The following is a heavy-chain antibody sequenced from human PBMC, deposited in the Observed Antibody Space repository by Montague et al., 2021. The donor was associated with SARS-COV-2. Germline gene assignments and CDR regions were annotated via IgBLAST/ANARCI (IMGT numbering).Heavy chain of an antibody. CDR3: ARRSLGYFSGGSCYSAFDP. D-gene: IGHD2-15*01. V-gene: IGHV4-59*01. CDR1: GGSISSCY. J-gene: IGHJ5*02. CDR2: IYYSGST. Sequence: SETLSLTCTVSGGSISSCYWSWIRQPPGKGLEWFGYIYYSGSTNYNPSPKSRVTISVDTSKNQFSLKLSSVTAADTAVYYCARRSLGYFSGGSCYSAFDPWGQGTLVTVSS.